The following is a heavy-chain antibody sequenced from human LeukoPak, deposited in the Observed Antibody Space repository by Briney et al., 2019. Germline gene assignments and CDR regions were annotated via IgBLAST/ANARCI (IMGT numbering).Heavy chain of an antibody. CDR3: ARVAGGFFDY. CDR2: LNEGGGT. D-gene: IGHD6-19*01. J-gene: IGHJ4*02. CDR1: GGSFNSDF. V-gene: IGHV4-34*01. Sequence: SETLSLTCEVYGGSFNSDFWSWIRQVPGQGLEWIAELNEGGGTNYNPSPKSRVTISVDTSKNQFSLNVSSVTAADTAVYYCARVAGGFFDYWGQGALVTVSS.